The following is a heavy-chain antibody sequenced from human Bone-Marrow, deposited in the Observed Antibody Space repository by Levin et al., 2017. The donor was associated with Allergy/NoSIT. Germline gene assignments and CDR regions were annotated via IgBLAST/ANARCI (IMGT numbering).Heavy chain of an antibody. CDR2: ISGSGTIT. J-gene: IGHJ4*02. CDR1: GFTFSSYA. V-gene: IGHV3-23*01. Sequence: GESLKISCAASGFTFSSYAMSWVRQAPGKGLEWVSSISGSGTITHYAESVKGRFTISRDISKNMLHLQMNSLRAEDTAIYFCAKEGLAVAGYYFDSWSQGTLVTVSS. CDR3: AKEGLAVAGYYFDS. D-gene: IGHD6-19*01.